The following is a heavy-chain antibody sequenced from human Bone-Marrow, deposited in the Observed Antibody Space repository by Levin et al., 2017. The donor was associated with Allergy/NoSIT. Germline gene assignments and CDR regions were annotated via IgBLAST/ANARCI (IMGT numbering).Heavy chain of an antibody. CDR2: FNPEDGEI. V-gene: IGHV1-24*01. J-gene: IGHJ4*02. Sequence: ASVKVSCKVSGHTLSELSMHWVRQAPGKGPEWMGGFNPEDGEIIFAQKFQGRVTVTEDTSTDTAYMELSSLTSEDTAVYYCATGRTYNSNYRYYWGQGTLVTVSS. D-gene: IGHD1-7*01. CDR1: GHTLSELS. CDR3: ATGRTYNSNYRYY.